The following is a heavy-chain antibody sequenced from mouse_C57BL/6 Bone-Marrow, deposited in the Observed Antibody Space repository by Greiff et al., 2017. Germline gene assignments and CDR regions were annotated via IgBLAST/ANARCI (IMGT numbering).Heavy chain of an antibody. CDR1: GYTFTSYD. Sequence: VQLVESGPELVKPGASVKLSCKASGYTFTSYDINWVKQRPGQGLEWIGWIYPRDGSTKYNEKFKGKAPLTVDTSSSTAYMELHSRTSEDSAVYFCARRGNWEGYYAMDYWGQGTSVTVSS. CDR2: IYPRDGST. D-gene: IGHD4-1*01. CDR3: ARRGNWEGYYAMDY. J-gene: IGHJ4*01. V-gene: IGHV1-85*01.